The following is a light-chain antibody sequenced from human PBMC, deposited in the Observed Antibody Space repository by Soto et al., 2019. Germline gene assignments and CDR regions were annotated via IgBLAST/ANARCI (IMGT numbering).Light chain of an antibody. CDR1: EGISSY. CDR2: TAS. CDR3: LQLKRYPLT. V-gene: IGKV1-9*01. J-gene: IGKJ4*01. Sequence: IPLTQSPSPLSASVGDRVAITCRASEGISSYLAWYQEKPGKVPKLLIDTASTLQNGVPSRFSGSGSGTDFTLTISSLQPEDFATYYCLQLKRYPLTFGGGTRVEIK.